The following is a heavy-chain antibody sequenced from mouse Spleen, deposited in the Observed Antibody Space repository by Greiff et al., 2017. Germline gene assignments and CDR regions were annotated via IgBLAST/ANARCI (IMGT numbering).Heavy chain of an antibody. CDR1: GYTFTDYD. Sequence: VPLQQSGAELVRPGASVTLSCKASGYTFTDYDMHWVKQTPVHGLEWIGAIDPETGGTAYNQKFKGKAILTADKSSSTAYMELRSLTSEDSAVYYCTRLPWFAYWGQGTLVTVSA. V-gene: IGHV1-15*01. J-gene: IGHJ3*01. CDR2: IDPETGGT. CDR3: TRLPWFAY.